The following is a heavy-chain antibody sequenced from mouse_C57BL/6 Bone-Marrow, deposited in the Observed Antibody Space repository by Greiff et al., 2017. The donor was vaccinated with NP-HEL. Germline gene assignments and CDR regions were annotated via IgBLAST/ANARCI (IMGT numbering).Heavy chain of an antibody. D-gene: IGHD2-3*01. CDR3: VRQGYDGYYLDY. Sequence: EVQLVESGGGLVQPKGSLKLSCAASGFSFNTYAMNWVRQAPGKGLEWVARIRSKSNNYATYYADSLKDRFTISRDDSESMLYLQMNNLKTEDTAMDYCVRQGYDGYYLDYWGQGTTLTVSS. CDR1: GFSFNTYA. CDR2: IRSKSNNYAT. J-gene: IGHJ2*01. V-gene: IGHV10-1*01.